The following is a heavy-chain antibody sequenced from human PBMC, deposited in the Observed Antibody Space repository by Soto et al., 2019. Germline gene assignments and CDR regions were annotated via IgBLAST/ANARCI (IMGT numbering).Heavy chain of an antibody. V-gene: IGHV3-74*01. CDR2: ISSGGTTT. CDR1: GFTFGRHW. CDR3: ARFGTSYDTSGFLY. D-gene: IGHD3-22*01. J-gene: IGHJ4*02. Sequence: MRLASTASGFTFGRHWMHWVRQAQGKGLVYVSRISSGGTTTNYAESVKGRFTISRDNARNTLYLQMNSLRVEDTAVYYCARFGTSYDTSGFLYWGQGTPVTVSS.